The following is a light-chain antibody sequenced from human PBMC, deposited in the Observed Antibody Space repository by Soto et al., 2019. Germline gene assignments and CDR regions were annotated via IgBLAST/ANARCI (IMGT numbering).Light chain of an antibody. CDR2: EVN. CDR1: SSDVGTYNR. J-gene: IGLJ1*01. V-gene: IGLV2-18*01. Sequence: QSALTHPPAVSGAAGQSVTISCTGTSSDVGTYNRVSWYQKPPGTAPKLMIYEVNNRPSGVPDRFSGSYSGNTASLTISGLQAEDEADYYCSLYTTSSTYVFGTGTKVTVL. CDR3: SLYTTSSTYV.